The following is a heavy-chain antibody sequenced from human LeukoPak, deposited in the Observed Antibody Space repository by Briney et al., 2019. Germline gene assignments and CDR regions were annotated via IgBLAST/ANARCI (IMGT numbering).Heavy chain of an antibody. J-gene: IGHJ4*02. D-gene: IGHD6-19*01. Sequence: SETLSLTCTVSGGSISSYYWSWIRQPPGEGLEWIGYIYYSGSTNYNPSLKSRVTISVDTSKNQFSLKLSSVTAADTAVYYCARGSRQWLLQAEPCLDYWGQGTLVTVSS. V-gene: IGHV4-59*01. CDR3: ARGSRQWLLQAEPCLDY. CDR2: IYYSGST. CDR1: GGSISSYY.